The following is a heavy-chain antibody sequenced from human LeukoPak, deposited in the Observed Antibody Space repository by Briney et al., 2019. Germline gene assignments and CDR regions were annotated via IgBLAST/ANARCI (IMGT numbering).Heavy chain of an antibody. V-gene: IGHV1-18*01. D-gene: IGHD2-15*01. CDR3: ARFGGYWARAGAYYYYMDV. CDR2: ISAYNGNT. J-gene: IGHJ6*03. CDR1: GYTFTSYG. Sequence: ASVKVSCKASGYTFTSYGISWVRQAPGQGLEWMGWISAYNGNTNYAQKLQGRVTMTTDTSTSTACMELRSLRSDDTAVYYCARFGGYWARAGAYYYYMDVWGKGTTVTVFS.